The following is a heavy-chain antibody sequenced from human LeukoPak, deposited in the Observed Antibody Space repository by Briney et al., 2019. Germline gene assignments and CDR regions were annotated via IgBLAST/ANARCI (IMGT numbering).Heavy chain of an antibody. V-gene: IGHV3-7*01. J-gene: IGHJ4*02. CDR3: AGLDGAYASFDY. CDR1: GFTFSSYA. D-gene: IGHD4/OR15-4a*01. Sequence: GGSLRLSCAASGFTFSSYAMTWVRRAPGKGLEWVANIKQDGSEKYYVDSVKGRFTISRDNAKNSLYPQMNSLRAEDTAVYYCAGLDGAYASFDYWGQGTLVTVSS. CDR2: IKQDGSEK.